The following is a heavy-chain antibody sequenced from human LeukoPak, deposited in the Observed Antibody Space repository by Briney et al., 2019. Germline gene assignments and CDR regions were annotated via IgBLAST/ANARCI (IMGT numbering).Heavy chain of an antibody. V-gene: IGHV4-59*12. CDR3: ARETVAGKSSNFDY. Sequence: SETLSLTCTVSGGSISSYYWSWIRQPPGKGLEWIGYIHYSGSTNYNPSLKSRVTISVDTSKIQFSLKLSSVTAADTAVYYCARETVAGKSSNFDYWGQGTLVTVSS. D-gene: IGHD6-19*01. CDR1: GGSISSYY. J-gene: IGHJ4*02. CDR2: IHYSGST.